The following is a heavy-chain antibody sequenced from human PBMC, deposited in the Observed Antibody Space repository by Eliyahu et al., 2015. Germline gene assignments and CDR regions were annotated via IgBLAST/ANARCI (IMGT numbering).Heavy chain of an antibody. CDR3: ATTRTHGTGWAGLDY. V-gene: IGHV3-33*01. CDR2: IWYDGSNK. Sequence: QVQLVESGGGVVQPGRSLRLSCAASGFTFSSYGMHXVRQAPGKGLEGVAVIWYDGSNKYYADFVKGRFTIARDNSKDTLYLQMNSLRAEDTAVYYCATTRTHGTGWAGLDYWGLGTLVTVSS. D-gene: IGHD2-8*02. J-gene: IGHJ4*02. CDR1: GFTFSSYG.